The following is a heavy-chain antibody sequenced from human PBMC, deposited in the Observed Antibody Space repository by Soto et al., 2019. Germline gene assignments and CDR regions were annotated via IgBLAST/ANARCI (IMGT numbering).Heavy chain of an antibody. J-gene: IGHJ4*02. CDR2: IYFSGST. Sequence: PSETLSLTCTVSGDSISGYYWSWIRQPPGKRPEWLGCIYFSGSTKYNPSLRSRVTLSIDTPRSQFSLRLNSVTAADTAVYYCARARYYGAKNDFWGQGTRVTVSS. CDR1: GDSISGYY. D-gene: IGHD1-26*01. CDR3: ARARYYGAKNDF. V-gene: IGHV4-59*01.